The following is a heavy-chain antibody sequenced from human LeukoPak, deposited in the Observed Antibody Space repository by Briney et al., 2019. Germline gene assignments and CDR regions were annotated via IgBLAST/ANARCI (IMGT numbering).Heavy chain of an antibody. CDR2: ITSSSSYI. J-gene: IGHJ4*02. CDR1: GFTFSSYS. V-gene: IGHV3-21*01. CDR3: ARGCSGGSCYVGY. D-gene: IGHD2-15*01. Sequence: GGSLRLSCAASGFTFSSYSMNWVRQAPGKGLEWVSSITSSSSYIYYADSVKGRFTISRDNAKNSLYLQMNSLSAEDTAVYYCARGCSGGSCYVGYWGQGTLVTVSS.